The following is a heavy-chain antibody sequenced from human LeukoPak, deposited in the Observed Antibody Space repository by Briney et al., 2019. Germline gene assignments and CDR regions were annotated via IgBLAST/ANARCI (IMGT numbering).Heavy chain of an antibody. CDR2: IKQDGSEK. Sequence: GGSLRLSCAASGFTFSSYWMSWVRQAPGKGLEWVANIKQDGSEKYYVDSVKGRFTISRDNAKNSLYLQMNSLRAEDTAVYYCAKAVDDYGDYYYYGVDVWGQGTTVTVSS. V-gene: IGHV3-7*01. CDR3: AKAVDDYGDYYYYGVDV. J-gene: IGHJ6*02. CDR1: GFTFSSYW. D-gene: IGHD4-17*01.